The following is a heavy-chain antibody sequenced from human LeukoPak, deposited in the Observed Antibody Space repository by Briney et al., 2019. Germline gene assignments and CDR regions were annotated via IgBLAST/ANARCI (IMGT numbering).Heavy chain of an antibody. CDR3: ARREDGRYTIDY. CDR1: GGSISSNNYY. J-gene: IGHJ4*02. D-gene: IGHD5-24*01. CDR2: IYYSGST. V-gene: IGHV4-39*01. Sequence: SETLSLTCTVSGGSISSNNYYWGWIRQPPGKGLEWIGYIYYSGSTYYNPSLKSRVTISVDTSKNQFSLKLSSVTAADTAVYYCARREDGRYTIDYWGQGTLVTVSS.